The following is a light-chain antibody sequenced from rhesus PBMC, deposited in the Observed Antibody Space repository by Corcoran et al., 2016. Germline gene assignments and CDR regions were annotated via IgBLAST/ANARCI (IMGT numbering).Light chain of an antibody. J-gene: IGLJ1*01. V-gene: IGLV5-69*01. Sequence: QPVLTQPTSLSASPGASARLNCTLNSGFSVSSYTMFWYQQKPGSPPRFLLYYYSDSDKKQGSGVPSRFSGSKDASANAGFLVISGLQSEDEADYYCALWYVSVYTFGGGTRLTVL. CDR2: YYSDSDK. CDR1: SGFSVSSYT. CDR3: ALWYVSVYT.